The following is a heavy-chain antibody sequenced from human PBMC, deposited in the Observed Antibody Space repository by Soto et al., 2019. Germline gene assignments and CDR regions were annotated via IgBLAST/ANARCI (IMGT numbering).Heavy chain of an antibody. Sequence: QVQLVQSGAEVKKPGSSVKVSCKASGGTFSSYAISWVRQAPGQGLEWMGGIIPIFGTANYAQKFQGRATITADESTSTAYMELSSLRSEDTAVYYCARGRYYGSGSRTDYYYFYGMDVWVQGTTVTVSS. V-gene: IGHV1-69*12. CDR3: ARGRYYGSGSRTDYYYFYGMDV. CDR1: GGTFSSYA. CDR2: IIPIFGTA. D-gene: IGHD3-10*01. J-gene: IGHJ6*02.